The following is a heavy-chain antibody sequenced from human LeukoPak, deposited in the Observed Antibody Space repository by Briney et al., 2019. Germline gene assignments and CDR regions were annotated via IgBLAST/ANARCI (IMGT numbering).Heavy chain of an antibody. Sequence: PSETLSLTCTVSGGSISSGGYYWSWIRQPPGKGLEWIGYIYHSGSTYYNPSLKSRVTISVDTSKNQFSLKLSSVTAADTAVYYCARDVVVRGVIVHYYGMDVWGQGTTVTVSS. D-gene: IGHD3-10*01. V-gene: IGHV4-30-2*05. CDR3: ARDVVVRGVIVHYYGMDV. CDR2: IYHSGST. J-gene: IGHJ6*02. CDR1: GGSISSGGYY.